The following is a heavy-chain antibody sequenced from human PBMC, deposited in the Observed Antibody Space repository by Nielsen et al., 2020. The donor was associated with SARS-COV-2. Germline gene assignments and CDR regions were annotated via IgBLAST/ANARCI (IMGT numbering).Heavy chain of an antibody. CDR2: INTNTGNP. Sequence: ASVEVSCKASGYTFTSYAMNWVRQAPGQGLEWMGWINTNTGNPTYAQGFTGRFVFSLDTSVSTAYLQISSLKAEDTAVYYCARLWYYDILTGYYSDYYYYMDVWGKGTTVTVSS. CDR3: ARLWYYDILTGYYSDYYYYMDV. V-gene: IGHV7-4-1*02. J-gene: IGHJ6*03. D-gene: IGHD3-9*01. CDR1: GYTFTSYA.